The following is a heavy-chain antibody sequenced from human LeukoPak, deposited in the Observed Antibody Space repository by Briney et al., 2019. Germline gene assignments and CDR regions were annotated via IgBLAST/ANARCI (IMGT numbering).Heavy chain of an antibody. CDR3: AKGSSSHQYSFDY. J-gene: IGHJ4*02. D-gene: IGHD6-13*01. Sequence: PGGSLRLSCAASGFTFSSYWMHWVRQAPGKGLVWVSRINSDGSSTSYADSVKGRFTISRDNAKNTLYLQMNSLRAEDTAVYYCAKGSSSHQYSFDYWGQGTLVTVSS. V-gene: IGHV3-74*01. CDR2: INSDGSST. CDR1: GFTFSSYW.